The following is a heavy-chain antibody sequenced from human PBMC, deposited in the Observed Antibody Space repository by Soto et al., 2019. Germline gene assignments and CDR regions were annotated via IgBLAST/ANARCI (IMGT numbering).Heavy chain of an antibody. CDR2: IKSKTDGGTT. J-gene: IGHJ4*02. D-gene: IGHD3-22*01. CDR3: TTEAYYYDSSGYYRPNYYFDY. Sequence: PGGSLRLSXAASGFTFSNAWMSWVRQAPGKGLEWVGRIKSKTDGGTTDYAAPVKGRFTISRDDSKNTLYLQMNSLKTEDTAVYYCTTEAYYYDSSGYYRPNYYFDYWGQGSRVTVSS. V-gene: IGHV3-15*01. CDR1: GFTFSNAW.